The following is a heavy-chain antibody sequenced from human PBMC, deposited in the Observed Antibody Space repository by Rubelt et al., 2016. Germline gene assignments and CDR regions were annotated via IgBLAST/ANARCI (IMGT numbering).Heavy chain of an antibody. Sequence: SRGGLVQPGGSLRVSCAASGFTFSTYAMSWVRQAPGKGLEWVSAISGSAAGTYYADSVKGRFTISRDNSKNTLYLQMNSLRAEDTAVYYCARLSSGDYTDYWGQGTLVIVSS. J-gene: IGHJ4*02. D-gene: IGHD2-15*01. CDR3: ARLSSGDYTDY. V-gene: IGHV3-23*01. CDR2: ISGSAAGT. CDR1: GFTFSTYA.